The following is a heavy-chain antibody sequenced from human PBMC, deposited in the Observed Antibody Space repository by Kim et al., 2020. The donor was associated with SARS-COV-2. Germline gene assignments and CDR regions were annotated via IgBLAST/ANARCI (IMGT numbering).Heavy chain of an antibody. CDR2: INSDGSST. D-gene: IGHD6-19*01. Sequence: GGSLRLSCAASGFTFSSYWMHWVRQAPGKVLVWVSRINSDGSSTSYADSVKGRFTISRDNAKNTLYLQMNSLRAEDTAVYYCARSYGSGETALFDYWGQGTLVTVSS. CDR3: ARSYGSGETALFDY. CDR1: GFTFSSYW. V-gene: IGHV3-74*01. J-gene: IGHJ4*02.